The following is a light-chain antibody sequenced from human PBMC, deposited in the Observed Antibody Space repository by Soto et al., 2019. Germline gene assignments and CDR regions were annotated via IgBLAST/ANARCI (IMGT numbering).Light chain of an antibody. V-gene: IGLV1-44*01. CDR1: RSNIGRKI. J-gene: IGLJ1*01. Sequence: QSVLSQPPSASGTPGQTVTISCSGSRSNIGRKIVNWYQQLPGTAPKLLIYSNIQRPSGVPDRFSASKSGTSASLAISGLQSDDEANYYCASWDDSLNGYVFGTGTKVTVL. CDR2: SNI. CDR3: ASWDDSLNGYV.